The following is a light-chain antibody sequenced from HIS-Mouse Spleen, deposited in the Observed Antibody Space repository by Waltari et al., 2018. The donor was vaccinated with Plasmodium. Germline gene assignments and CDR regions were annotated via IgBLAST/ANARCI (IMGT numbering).Light chain of an antibody. CDR3: YSTDSSGNHRV. V-gene: IGLV3-10*01. CDR2: EDS. J-gene: IGLJ3*02. CDR1: ALPKKY. Sequence: SYELTQPPSVSVSPGQTARITCSGDALPKKYAYWYQQKSGQAPVLVISEDSKRPSGIPEGFSGSSSGTIATLTISGAQVEDEADYYCYSTDSSGNHRVFGGGTKLTVL.